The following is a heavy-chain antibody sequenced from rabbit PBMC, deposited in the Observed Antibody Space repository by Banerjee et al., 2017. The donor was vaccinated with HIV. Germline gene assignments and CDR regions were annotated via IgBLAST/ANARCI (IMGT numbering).Heavy chain of an antibody. D-gene: IGHD6-1*01. J-gene: IGHJ4*01. CDR1: GFSFSSGYW. V-gene: IGHV1S40*01. CDR2: IDPVFGTT. Sequence: QSLEESGGDLVKPGASLTLTCTASGFSFSSGYWICWVRQAPGKGLEWIGYIDPVFGTTYYANWVNGRFTISSHNAQNTLYLQLNSLTAADTATYFCARAYVGAAGYGYGSFNLWGQGTLVTVS. CDR3: ARAYVGAAGYGYGSFNL.